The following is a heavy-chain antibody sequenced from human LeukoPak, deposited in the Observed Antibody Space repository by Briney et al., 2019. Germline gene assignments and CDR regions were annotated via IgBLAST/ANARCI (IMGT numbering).Heavy chain of an antibody. CDR3: AKAASSSWPSYYYGMDV. J-gene: IGHJ6*02. CDR1: GFIFSSYS. CDR2: ITGSGGNT. D-gene: IGHD6-13*01. Sequence: PGGSLRLSCAASGFIFSSYSMSWVRQAPGKGLEWVSVITGSGGNTYYADSVNGRFTISKDNSKNTVYLQMSSLRVDDTAVYYCAKAASSSWPSYYYGMDVWGQGTTVTVSS. V-gene: IGHV3-23*01.